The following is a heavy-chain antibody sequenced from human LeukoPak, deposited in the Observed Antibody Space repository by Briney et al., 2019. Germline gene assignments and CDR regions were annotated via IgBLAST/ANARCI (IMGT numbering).Heavy chain of an antibody. CDR1: GGSISSSSYY. CDR2: IYYSGST. D-gene: IGHD6-13*01. V-gene: IGHV4-39*01. J-gene: IGHJ3*02. CDR3: ARPSSSSYYAFDI. Sequence: PSETLSLTCTVSGGSISSSSYYWGWIRQPPGKGLEWIGSIYYSGSTYYNPSLKSRVTISVDTSKNQFSLKLSSVTAADTAVYYCARPSSSSYYAFDIWGQGTMVTVSS.